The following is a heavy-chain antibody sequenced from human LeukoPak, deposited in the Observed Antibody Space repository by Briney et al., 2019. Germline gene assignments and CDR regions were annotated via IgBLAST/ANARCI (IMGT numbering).Heavy chain of an antibody. CDR2: IHTGGNT. CDR3: ASGAGDSYNYYSMDV. D-gene: IGHD3-22*01. V-gene: IGHV3-66*01. Sequence: GGSLRLSCAASGISVSSKYMSWVRQAPGKGLQWVSIIHTGGNTYYADSVKGRFTNSRDNSENTLYLQMNSLRAEDTAVYYCASGAGDSYNYYSMDVWGQGTTVTVSS. CDR1: GISVSSKY. J-gene: IGHJ6*02.